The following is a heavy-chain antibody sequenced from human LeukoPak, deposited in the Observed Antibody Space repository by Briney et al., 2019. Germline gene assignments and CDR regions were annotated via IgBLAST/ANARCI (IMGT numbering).Heavy chain of an antibody. Sequence: GGSLRLSCRGSGFTFSSYDMSWVRQAPGKGLEWVSSISGDAVSKYYAESVRGRFTISRDNSKDTLYSQMNSLRAEDTALYFCTKDRHSSGWPNWFDPWGQGSLVIVSS. J-gene: IGHJ5*02. CDR3: TKDRHSSGWPNWFDP. V-gene: IGHV3-23*01. CDR1: GFTFSSYD. D-gene: IGHD6-19*01. CDR2: ISGDAVSK.